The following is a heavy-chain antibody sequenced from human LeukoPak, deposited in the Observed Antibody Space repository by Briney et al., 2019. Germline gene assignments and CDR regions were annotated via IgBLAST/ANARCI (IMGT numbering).Heavy chain of an antibody. D-gene: IGHD6-13*01. CDR1: GFTFSSYW. CDR3: ARVRTHRKAAADAFDI. CDR2: IKQDGSEK. Sequence: GGSLRLSCAASGFTFSSYWMSWVRQAPGKGLEWVANIKQDGSEKYYVDSVKGRFTISRDNSKNTLYLQMNSLRAEDTAVYYCARVRTHRKAAADAFDIWGQGTMVTVSS. J-gene: IGHJ3*02. V-gene: IGHV3-7*03.